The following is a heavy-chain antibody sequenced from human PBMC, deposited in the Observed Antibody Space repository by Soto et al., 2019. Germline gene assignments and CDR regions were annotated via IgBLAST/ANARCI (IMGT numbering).Heavy chain of an antibody. CDR2: ISSSGSII. CDR3: ALAGYDSNYYAVTPLSAGHF. J-gene: IGHJ4*02. Sequence: QVQLVVSGGGLVKPGGSLRISCAASGFTFSDHYISWIRQAPGKGLEWVSYISSSGSIIYYADSVKGRFTISRDNAKNSLYLQMNSLRAEYTAVYYCALAGYDSNYYAVTPLSAGHFWGQGTLVTVSS. V-gene: IGHV3-11*01. D-gene: IGHD4-4*01. CDR1: GFTFSDHY.